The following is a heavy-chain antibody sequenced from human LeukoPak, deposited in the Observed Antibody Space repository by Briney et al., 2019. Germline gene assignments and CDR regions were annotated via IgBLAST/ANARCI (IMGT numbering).Heavy chain of an antibody. Sequence: SETLSLTCTVSGGSISSYYWSWIRQPPGKGLERIGYIYYSGSTNYNPSLKSRVTISVDTSKNQFSLKLSSVTAADTAVYYCARVGRDFWSGHGDFQHWGQGTLVTVSS. D-gene: IGHD3-3*01. J-gene: IGHJ1*01. V-gene: IGHV4-59*01. CDR1: GGSISSYY. CDR3: ARVGRDFWSGHGDFQH. CDR2: IYYSGST.